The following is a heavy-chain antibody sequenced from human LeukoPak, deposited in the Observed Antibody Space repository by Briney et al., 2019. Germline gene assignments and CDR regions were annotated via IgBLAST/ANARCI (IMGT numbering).Heavy chain of an antibody. D-gene: IGHD6-13*01. J-gene: IGHJ4*02. CDR3: ARDLDYRIAAAGKEDLVDH. V-gene: IGHV3-21*01. CDR2: ISSSSSYI. Sequence: GGSLRLSCAASGFTFSSYSMNWVRQAPGKGLEWVSSISSSSSYIYYADSVKGRFTISRDNAKNSLYLQMNSLRAEDTAVYYCARDLDYRIAAAGKEDLVDHWGQGTLATVSS. CDR1: GFTFSSYS.